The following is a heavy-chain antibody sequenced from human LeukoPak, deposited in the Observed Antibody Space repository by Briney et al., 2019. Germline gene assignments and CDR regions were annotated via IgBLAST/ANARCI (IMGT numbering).Heavy chain of an antibody. V-gene: IGHV4-30-4*01. CDR3: AREERGRAAVTGIRWYAFDV. J-gene: IGHJ3*01. Sequence: SGTLSLTCTVSGGSVSSGDSYWSWIRRPPGKGLEWVGYIYYSGSTYYNPSLKSRVTILVDMSENQVSLHLSSVTAADTAVYFCAREERGRAAVTGIRWYAFDVWGQGTRVTVSS. CDR1: GGSVSSGDSY. D-gene: IGHD2-21*02. CDR2: IYYSGST.